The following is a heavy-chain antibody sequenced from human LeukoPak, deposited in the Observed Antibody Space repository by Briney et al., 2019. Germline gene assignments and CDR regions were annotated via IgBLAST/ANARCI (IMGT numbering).Heavy chain of an antibody. J-gene: IGHJ3*02. D-gene: IGHD2-2*01. Sequence: SETLSLTCTVSGGSISGSSYYWGWIRQPPGKGLEWIGSIYYSGSTYYNPSLKSRVTMSVDTSKNQFSLILSSVTAADTAVYYCARHEYQLHPLDIWGQGTMVTVSS. V-gene: IGHV4-39*01. CDR3: ARHEYQLHPLDI. CDR2: IYYSGST. CDR1: GGSISGSSYY.